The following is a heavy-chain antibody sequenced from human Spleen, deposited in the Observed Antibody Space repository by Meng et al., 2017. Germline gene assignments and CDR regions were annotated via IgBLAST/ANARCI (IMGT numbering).Heavy chain of an antibody. D-gene: IGHD4-11*01. CDR3: ARGPTTMAHDFDY. Sequence: HLQGVVTGVCEHSATLSHDFSAYGVSFSDIYGGWNPHPPGMGLEWNGEHNHSGSTNYNPSLESRATISVDSSQNNLSQKLSSVTAADSSLYCCARGPTTMAHDFDYWGQGTLVTVSS. J-gene: IGHJ4*02. CDR2: HNHSGST. CDR1: GVSFSDIY. V-gene: IGHV4-34*01.